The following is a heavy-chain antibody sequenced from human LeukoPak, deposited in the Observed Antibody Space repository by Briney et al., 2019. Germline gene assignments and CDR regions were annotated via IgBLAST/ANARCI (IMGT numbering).Heavy chain of an antibody. V-gene: IGHV3-23*01. CDR2: ISGSGGST. CDR1: GFTFSSYA. CDR3: ADFGSGSYIFDY. D-gene: IGHD3-10*01. J-gene: IGHJ4*02. Sequence: PGGSLRLSCAASGFTFSSYAMSWVRQAPGKGLEWVSAISGSGGSTYYADSVKGRFTISRDNSKNTLYLQMNSLRAEDTAVYYCADFGSGSYIFDYWGQGTLVTVSS.